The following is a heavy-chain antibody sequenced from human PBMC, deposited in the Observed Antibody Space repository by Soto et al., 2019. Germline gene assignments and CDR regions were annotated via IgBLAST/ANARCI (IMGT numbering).Heavy chain of an antibody. CDR2: IKRDGSVQ. Sequence: QLVESGGGLVQPGGSLRLSCEASGFTFSGYWMSWVCQAPGKGLGWVADIKRDGSVQYYVDSVKGRFTISGDNAKKLLYLQMSGLRAEDTALYYCARATYSNAWYRFDLWGQGTLVTVSS. CDR3: ARATYSNAWYRFDL. CDR1: GFTFSGYW. D-gene: IGHD4-4*01. J-gene: IGHJ4*02. V-gene: IGHV3-7*03.